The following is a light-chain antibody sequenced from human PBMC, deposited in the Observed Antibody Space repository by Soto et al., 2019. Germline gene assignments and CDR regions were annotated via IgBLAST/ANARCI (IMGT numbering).Light chain of an antibody. CDR1: QILLHSNGYNY. CDR3: MQPLQSWT. Sequence: DIVMTQSPLSLPVTPGEQASISCRSSQILLHSNGYNYLDWYLQKPGQSPQLLIYLGSNRASGVPDRFSGSGSGTDFTLKISRVEAEDVGVYYCMQPLQSWTFGQGTKVDIK. J-gene: IGKJ1*01. V-gene: IGKV2-28*01. CDR2: LGS.